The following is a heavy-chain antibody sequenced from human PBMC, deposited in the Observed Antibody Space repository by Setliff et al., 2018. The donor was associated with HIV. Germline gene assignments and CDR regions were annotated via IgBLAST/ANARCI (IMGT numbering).Heavy chain of an antibody. J-gene: IGHJ6*03. CDR1: GYTFSNFW. CDR2: LDPRDSYT. D-gene: IGHD2-15*01. V-gene: IGHV5-10-1*01. CDR3: ARLLRRPHDFFYMDV. Sequence: GESLKISCKGSGYTFSNFWISWVRQMPGKGLEWMGRLDPRDSYTDYSPSFQGHVTISGDKSSSTAYLQWSSLKAPDTATYYCARLLRRPHDFFYMDVWGKGTTVTVSS.